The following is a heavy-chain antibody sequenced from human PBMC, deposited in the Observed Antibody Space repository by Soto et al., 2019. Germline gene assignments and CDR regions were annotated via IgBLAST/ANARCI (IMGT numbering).Heavy chain of an antibody. Sequence: ASLYDSCNPSGPNFTGYPIHWVPWPPGQRLEWMGWINAGNGNTKYSQKFQGRVTITRDTSASTAYMELSSLRSEDTAVYYCARAVAVAADFDYWGRGTLVTV. D-gene: IGHD6-19*01. CDR1: GPNFTGYP. CDR2: INAGNGNT. J-gene: IGHJ4*02. V-gene: IGHV1-3*01. CDR3: ARAVAVAADFDY.